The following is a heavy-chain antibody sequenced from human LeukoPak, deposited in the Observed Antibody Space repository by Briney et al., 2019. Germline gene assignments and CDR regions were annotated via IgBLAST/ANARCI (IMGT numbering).Heavy chain of an antibody. Sequence: GRSLRLSCAASGFTFSSYAMHWVRQAPGKGLEWVAVISYDGSNKYYADSVKGRFTISRDNSKNTLYLQMNSLRAEDTAVYYCARVRDIRLYYYYYYGMDVWGQGTTVTVSS. J-gene: IGHJ6*02. V-gene: IGHV3-30-3*01. CDR3: ARVRDIRLYYYYYYGMDV. CDR1: GFTFSSYA. CDR2: ISYDGSNK. D-gene: IGHD5-18*01.